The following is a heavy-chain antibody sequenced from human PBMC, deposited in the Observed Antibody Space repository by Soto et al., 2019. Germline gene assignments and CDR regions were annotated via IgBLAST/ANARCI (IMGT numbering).Heavy chain of an antibody. CDR1: GYPFITYG. V-gene: IGHV1-18*01. D-gene: IGHD5-18*01. Sequence: XSVKVSCPASGYPFITYGIIWLRQAPGQGLEWMGWISTHSGNTGYAQRFQDRVTITRDTSTSTAYMELGSLRSDDSAVYYCARGDPDTYMRLPFDYWGQGTLVTVSS. J-gene: IGHJ4*02. CDR3: ARGDPDTYMRLPFDY. CDR2: ISTHSGNT.